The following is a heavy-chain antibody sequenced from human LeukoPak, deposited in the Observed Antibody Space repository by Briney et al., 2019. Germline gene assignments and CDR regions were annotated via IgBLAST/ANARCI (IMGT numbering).Heavy chain of an antibody. CDR2: IGISSGNT. Sequence: GGSLRLSCAASGFNFIDYSMNWVRQAPGKGLEWISYIGISSGNTKYADSVKGRFTISRDKARNSLYLQMNSLRVEDTAVYYCAKDHRYAFDNWGHGTLVTVSS. CDR3: AKDHRYAFDN. CDR1: GFNFIDYS. V-gene: IGHV3-48*01. J-gene: IGHJ4*01. D-gene: IGHD5-12*01.